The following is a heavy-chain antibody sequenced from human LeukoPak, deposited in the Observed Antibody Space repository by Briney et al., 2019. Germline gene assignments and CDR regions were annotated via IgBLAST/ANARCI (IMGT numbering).Heavy chain of an antibody. CDR3: ARDVVVAAAIGIVASTCDY. CDR2: INPNTGGT. CDR1: GYTFTGYY. V-gene: IGHV1-2*02. Sequence: GASVKGSCKASGYTFTGYYMHWVRQAPGHGLEWMGWINPNTGGTNYAQKFQGRVTMTRDTSIRTAYMELRRLRSDDTAVYYCARDVVVAAAIGIVASTCDYWGQGILVTVSS. D-gene: IGHD2-2*02. J-gene: IGHJ4*02.